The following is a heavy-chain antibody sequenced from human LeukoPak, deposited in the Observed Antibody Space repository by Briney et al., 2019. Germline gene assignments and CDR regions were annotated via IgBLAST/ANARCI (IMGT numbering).Heavy chain of an antibody. CDR2: INHSGST. V-gene: IGHV4-34*01. CDR3: ARGRIQLWPYFGY. J-gene: IGHJ4*02. Sequence: SETLSLTCAVYGGSFSGYYWSWIRQPPGKGLEWIGEINHSGSTNYNPSLKSQVTISVDTSKNQFSLKLSSVTAADTAVYYCARGRIQLWPYFGYWGQGTLVTVSS. CDR1: GGSFSGYY. D-gene: IGHD5-18*01.